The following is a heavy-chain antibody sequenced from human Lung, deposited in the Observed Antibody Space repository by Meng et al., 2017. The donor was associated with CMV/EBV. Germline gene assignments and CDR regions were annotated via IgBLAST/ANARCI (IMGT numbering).Heavy chain of an antibody. CDR1: GFTFSSYA. D-gene: IGHD2-8*01. CDR3: ARRNFYCTNGVCYLDY. J-gene: IGHJ4*03. Sequence: GGSLRLSCAASGFTFSSYAMHWVRQAPGKGLEWLAVISYDGSDKYYTDSVKGRFTISRDSSKNTLLLQMNSLRAEDTAVYYCARRNFYCTNGVCYLDYWGHRTLVTFSS. V-gene: IGHV3-30*04. CDR2: ISYDGSDK.